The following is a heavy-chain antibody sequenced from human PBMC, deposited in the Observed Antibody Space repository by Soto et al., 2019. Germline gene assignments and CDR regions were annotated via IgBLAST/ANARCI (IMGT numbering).Heavy chain of an antibody. CDR2: IYYSGST. D-gene: IGHD6-13*01. Sequence: QLQLQESGPGLVKPSETLSLTCTVSGGSISSSSYYWGWIRQPPGKGLEWIGSIYYSGSTYYNPSFKSRVTISVDTSKNQFSLKLSSVTAADTAVYYCARHIRQLAVSEYFQHWGQGTLVTVSS. CDR3: ARHIRQLAVSEYFQH. V-gene: IGHV4-39*01. J-gene: IGHJ1*01. CDR1: GGSISSSSYY.